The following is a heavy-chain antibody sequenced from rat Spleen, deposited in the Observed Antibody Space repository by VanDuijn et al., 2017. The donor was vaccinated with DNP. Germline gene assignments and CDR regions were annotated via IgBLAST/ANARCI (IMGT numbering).Heavy chain of an antibody. J-gene: IGHJ3*01. CDR1: GFSFSDYY. V-gene: IGHV5-22*01. CDR2: LTYDGGNT. Sequence: EVQLVESGGGLVQPGRPLKLSCAASGFSFSDYYMAWVRQAPTKGMEWVAYLTYDGGNTYYRDSVKGRFTISRDNAKSTLYLQMNSLTSEDMAPYYCARPYWFSYGRFAYWCHGTLVTVSS. CDR3: ARPYWFSYGRFAY. D-gene: IGHD1-11*01.